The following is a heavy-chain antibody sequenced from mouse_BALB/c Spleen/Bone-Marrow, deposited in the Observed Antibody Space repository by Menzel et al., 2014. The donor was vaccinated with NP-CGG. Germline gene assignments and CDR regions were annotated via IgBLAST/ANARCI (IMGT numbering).Heavy chain of an antibody. D-gene: IGHD1-1*01. CDR2: INNNGGST. CDR3: ARVYGWYFDV. J-gene: IGHJ1*01. V-gene: IGHV5-6-3*01. CDR1: GFTFSSYG. Sequence: EVHLVESGGGLVQPGGSLKLSCVASGFTFSSYGMSWVRHTPDKRLELVATINNNGGSTYYPDSEKGQFTISRDNAKNTLYLQMSSLKSEDTAMYYCARVYGWYFDVWGAGTTVTVSS.